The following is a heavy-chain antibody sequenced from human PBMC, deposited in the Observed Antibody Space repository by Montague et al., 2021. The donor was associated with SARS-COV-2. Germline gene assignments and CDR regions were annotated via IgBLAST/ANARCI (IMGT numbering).Heavy chain of an antibody. CDR3: ARGWVATIPHMDN. Sequence: CAISGDSVSSNGAAWNSIRQSPSRGLEWLGRTYYRSKWHNDYAVSVKSRITINPDTSKNQFSLQLKSVTPEDTAVYYCARGWVATIPHMDNWGQGSLVIVSS. D-gene: IGHD5-12*01. CDR2: TYYRSKWHN. CDR1: GDSVSSNGAA. V-gene: IGHV6-1*01. J-gene: IGHJ4*02.